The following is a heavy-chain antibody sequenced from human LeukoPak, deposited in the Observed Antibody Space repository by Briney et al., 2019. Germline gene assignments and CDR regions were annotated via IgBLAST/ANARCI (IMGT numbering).Heavy chain of an antibody. CDR2: INSDGSSI. V-gene: IGHV3-74*01. Sequence: HWVRQAPXXXLXWVSRINSDGSSISYADSVKGRFTVSRDNAKNTLYLQMNSLRAEDTAVYYCARATGSYYSLGYWGQGTLVTVSS. CDR3: ARATGSYYSLGY. J-gene: IGHJ4*02. D-gene: IGHD1-26*01.